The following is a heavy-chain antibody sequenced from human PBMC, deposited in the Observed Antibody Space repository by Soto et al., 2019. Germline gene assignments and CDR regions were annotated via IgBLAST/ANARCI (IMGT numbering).Heavy chain of an antibody. CDR3: ARGRSSSSWDLYFQH. J-gene: IGHJ1*01. CDR1: GGSFSGYY. Sequence: SETLSLTCAVYGGSFSGYYWSWIRQPPGKGLEWIGEINHSGSTNYNPSLKSRVTISVDTSKNQFSLKLSSVTAADTAVYYCARGRSSSSWDLYFQHWGQGTLVTVSS. CDR2: INHSGST. D-gene: IGHD6-13*01. V-gene: IGHV4-34*01.